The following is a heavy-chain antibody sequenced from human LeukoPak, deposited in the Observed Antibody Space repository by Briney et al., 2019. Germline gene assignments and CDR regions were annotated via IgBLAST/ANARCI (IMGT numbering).Heavy chain of an antibody. D-gene: IGHD3-3*01. J-gene: IGHJ4*02. CDR1: GGSFTDVY. CDR2: LNHSGRP. V-gene: IGHV4-34*01. Sequence: SETLSLTCAVYGGSFTDVYWIWIRQPPGKGLEWIGELNHSGRPSYNSSLKSRVTISLDTSKNQFSLKVTSVTAADTAVYYCASSTDYDFIGGLWAQGTLVTVSS. CDR3: ASSTDYDFIGGL.